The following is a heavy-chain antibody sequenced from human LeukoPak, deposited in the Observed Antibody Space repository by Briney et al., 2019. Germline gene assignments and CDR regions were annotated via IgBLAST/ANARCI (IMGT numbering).Heavy chain of an antibody. D-gene: IGHD5-24*01. Sequence: PGRSLRLSCAASGFTFSSYGMHWVRQAPGKGLEWVAVISYVVSNKYYADSVKGRFTISRDNSKNTLYLQMNSLRAEDTAVYYCAKNLGDGYNLDYYYGMDVWGQGTTVTVSS. J-gene: IGHJ6*02. V-gene: IGHV3-30*18. CDR3: AKNLGDGYNLDYYYGMDV. CDR1: GFTFSSYG. CDR2: ISYVVSNK.